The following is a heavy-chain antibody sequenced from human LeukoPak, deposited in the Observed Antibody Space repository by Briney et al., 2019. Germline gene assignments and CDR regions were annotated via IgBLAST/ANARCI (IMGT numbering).Heavy chain of an antibody. CDR3: AKSPAVDAAFDI. J-gene: IGHJ3*02. CDR2: ISGSGGST. CDR1: GFTFSNFA. Sequence: GGSLRLSCAASGFTFSNFALGWVRQAPGKGLEWVSDISGSGGSTYYADSVKGRFTISRDNSKNTLYLQMNSLRAEDTAVYYCAKSPAVDAAFDIWGQGKMVTVSS. V-gene: IGHV3-23*01. D-gene: IGHD4-23*01.